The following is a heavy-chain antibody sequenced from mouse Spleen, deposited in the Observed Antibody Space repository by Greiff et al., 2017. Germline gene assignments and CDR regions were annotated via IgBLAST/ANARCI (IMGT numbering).Heavy chain of an antibody. J-gene: IGHJ4*01. Sequence: QVQLKQPGAELVRPGSSVKLSCKASGYTFTSYWMDWVKQRPGQGLEWIGNIYPSDSETHYNQKFKDKATLTVDKSSSTAYMQLSSLTSEDSAVYYCARFGYDGRGYAMDYWGQGTSVTVSS. D-gene: IGHD2-2*01. CDR1: GYTFTSYW. CDR3: ARFGYDGRGYAMDY. V-gene: IGHV1-61*01. CDR2: IYPSDSET.